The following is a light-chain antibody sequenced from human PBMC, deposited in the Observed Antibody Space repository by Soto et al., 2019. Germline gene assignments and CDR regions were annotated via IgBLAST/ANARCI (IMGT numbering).Light chain of an antibody. Sequence: QSALTQPPSASGSPGQSVTISCTGTSSDVGGYNYVSWYQQHPGKAPKLMIFEVNKRPSGVPDRFSGSKSGNTASLTVSGLQADDEADYYCCSSGGSPTYVFGTGTKVTVL. V-gene: IGLV2-8*01. CDR2: EVN. CDR3: CSSGGSPTYV. CDR1: SSDVGGYNY. J-gene: IGLJ1*01.